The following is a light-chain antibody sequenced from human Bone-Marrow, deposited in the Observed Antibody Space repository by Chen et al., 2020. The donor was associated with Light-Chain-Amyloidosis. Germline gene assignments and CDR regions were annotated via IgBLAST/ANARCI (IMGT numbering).Light chain of an antibody. CDR2: DDS. Sequence: SHVLSSPSSVSVAPGQTATIACGGNNIGSPSVHWYQQTPGQAPLLVVYDDSDRPSGIPERLSGSNSGNTATLTISRVEAGDEADYYCQVWDRSSDRPVFGGGTKLTVL. V-gene: IGLV3-21*02. CDR1: NIGSPS. J-gene: IGLJ3*02. CDR3: QVWDRSSDRPV.